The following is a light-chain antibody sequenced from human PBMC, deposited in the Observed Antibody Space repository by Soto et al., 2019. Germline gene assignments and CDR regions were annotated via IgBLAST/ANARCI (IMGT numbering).Light chain of an antibody. Sequence: DIQLTQSPSFLSASVGDRVTITCRASQGISSYLAWYQQKPGKAPKLLIHAASTLQSGVPSRFSGSGSGTEFTLTISSLQPEDFATYYCQQLNSYPPWTFGQGTKVDIK. J-gene: IGKJ1*01. CDR2: AAS. CDR3: QQLNSYPPWT. CDR1: QGISSY. V-gene: IGKV1-9*01.